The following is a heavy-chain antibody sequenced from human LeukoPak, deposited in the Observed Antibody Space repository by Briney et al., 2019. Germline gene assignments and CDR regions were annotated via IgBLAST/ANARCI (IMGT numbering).Heavy chain of an antibody. CDR3: ARGITMIVQKINAMDV. CDR2: INTDGSTT. D-gene: IGHD3-22*01. V-gene: IGHV3-74*01. CDR1: GFTLSSYW. Sequence: GGSLRLSCAASGFTLSSYWIHWVRQAPGQGLVWVSRINTDGSTTTYADSVKGRFTISRDNAKNTVYLQMNSLRAEDTAVYYCARGITMIVQKINAMDVWGQGTTVTVSS. J-gene: IGHJ6*02.